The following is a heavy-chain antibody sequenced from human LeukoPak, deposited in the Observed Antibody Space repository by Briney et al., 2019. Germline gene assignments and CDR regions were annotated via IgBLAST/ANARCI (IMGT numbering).Heavy chain of an antibody. Sequence: PSETLSLTCTVSGVSITSYYWRWIRQPPGKGLESIGNIYYSGSTNYNPSLKSRVTISVDTSKNHFSLKLSSVTAADTAVYYCARENGYDMDVWGKGTTVTVAS. CDR2: IYYSGST. CDR1: GVSITSYY. CDR3: ARENGYDMDV. V-gene: IGHV4-59*01. J-gene: IGHJ6*03. D-gene: IGHD2-8*01.